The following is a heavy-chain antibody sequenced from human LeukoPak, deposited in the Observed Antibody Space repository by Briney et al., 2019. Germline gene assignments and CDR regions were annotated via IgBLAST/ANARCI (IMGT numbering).Heavy chain of an antibody. CDR2: ISYDGSNK. CDR3: ARVAQQLVRGHDAFDI. Sequence: GGSLRLSCAASGFTFSSYAMHWVRQAPGKGLEWVAVISYDGSNKYYADSVKGRFTISRDNSKNTLYLQMNSLRAEGTAVYYCARVAQQLVRGHDAFDIWGQGTMVTVSS. CDR1: GFTFSSYA. V-gene: IGHV3-30-3*01. D-gene: IGHD6-13*01. J-gene: IGHJ3*02.